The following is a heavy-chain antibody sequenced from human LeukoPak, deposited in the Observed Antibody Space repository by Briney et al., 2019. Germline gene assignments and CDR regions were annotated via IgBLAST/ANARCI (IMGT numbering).Heavy chain of an antibody. CDR2: IIHSGST. V-gene: IGHV4-34*12. J-gene: IGHJ4*02. CDR3: ARWYSSSQN. Sequence: SETLSLTCAVYGGSFSGYYWSWIRQPPGKGLEWIGEIIHSGSTNYNPSLKSRVTISVDTSKNQFSLKLSSVTAADTAVYYCARWYSSSQNWGQGTLVTVSS. D-gene: IGHD6-13*01. CDR1: GGSFSGYY.